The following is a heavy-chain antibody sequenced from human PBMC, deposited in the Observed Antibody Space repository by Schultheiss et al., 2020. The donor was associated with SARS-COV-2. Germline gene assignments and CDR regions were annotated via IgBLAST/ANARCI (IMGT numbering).Heavy chain of an antibody. V-gene: IGHV4-34*11. Sequence: GSLRLSCAVYGGSFSGYYWSWIRQPPGKGLEWIGYIQYSGTTKYNPSLKSRATMSVDTPKNQFSLRLRSPTAADTAVYYCVRDLGFSYYTATSPQGNWFDPWGQGILVTVSS. J-gene: IGHJ5*02. D-gene: IGHD3-22*01. CDR1: GGSFSGYY. CDR3: VRDLGFSYYTATSPQGNWFDP. CDR2: IQYSGTT.